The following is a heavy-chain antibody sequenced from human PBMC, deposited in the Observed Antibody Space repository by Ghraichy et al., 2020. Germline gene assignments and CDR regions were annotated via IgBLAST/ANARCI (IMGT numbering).Heavy chain of an antibody. CDR1: GFTFSSYG. D-gene: IGHD5/OR15-5a*01. CDR3: AKDIVSDY. Sequence: LSLTCAASGFTFSSYGMHWVRQAPGKGLEWVAFIRYDGTSEYYADSVKGRFTISRDNSKNTLYLQMNSLRAEDTAVYYCAKDIVSDYWGQGTLVTVSS. V-gene: IGHV3-30*02. J-gene: IGHJ4*02. CDR2: IRYDGTSE.